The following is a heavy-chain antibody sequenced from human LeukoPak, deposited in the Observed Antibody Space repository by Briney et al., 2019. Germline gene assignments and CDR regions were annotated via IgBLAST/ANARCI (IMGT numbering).Heavy chain of an antibody. D-gene: IGHD4-23*01. CDR2: IIPIFGTA. CDR1: GGTFSSYA. CDR3: ARDGGHRGYYFDY. Sequence: ASVKVSCKASGGTFSSYAISWVRQAPGQGLEWMGGIIPIFGTANYAQKFQGRVTITADESTSTAYIELSSLRSEDTAVYYCARDGGHRGYYFDYWGQGTLVTVSS. V-gene: IGHV1-69*13. J-gene: IGHJ4*02.